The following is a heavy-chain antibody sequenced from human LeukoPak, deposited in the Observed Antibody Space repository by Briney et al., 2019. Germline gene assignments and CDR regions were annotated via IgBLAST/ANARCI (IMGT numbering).Heavy chain of an antibody. D-gene: IGHD5-12*01. CDR3: ARDRYSGLSDY. CDR1: GYSISSGYY. CDR2: IYYSGST. V-gene: IGHV4-38-2*02. Sequence: SETLSLTCAVSGYSISSGYYWGWIRQPPGKGLEWIGYIYYSGSTYYNPSLKSRVTISVDTSKNQFSLKLSSVTAADTAVYYCARDRYSGLSDYWGQGTLVTVSS. J-gene: IGHJ4*02.